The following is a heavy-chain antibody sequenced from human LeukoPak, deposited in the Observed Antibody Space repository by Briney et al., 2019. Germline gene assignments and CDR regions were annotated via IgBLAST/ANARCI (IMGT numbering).Heavy chain of an antibody. CDR3: AKDFDIVVVPAARLGAFDI. J-gene: IGHJ3*02. D-gene: IGHD2-2*01. Sequence: GGSLRLSCAASGFTFSSYAMSWVRQAPGKGLEWVSAISGSGGGTYYADSVKGRFTISRDNSKNTLYLQMNSLRAEDTAVYSCAKDFDIVVVPAARLGAFDIWGQGTMVTVSS. CDR1: GFTFSSYA. V-gene: IGHV3-23*01. CDR2: ISGSGGGT.